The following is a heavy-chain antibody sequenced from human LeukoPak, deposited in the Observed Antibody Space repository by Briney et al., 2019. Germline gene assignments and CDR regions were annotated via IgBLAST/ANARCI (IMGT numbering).Heavy chain of an antibody. D-gene: IGHD3-16*01. CDR2: IRHDESNK. CDR3: ARDVGAVLGEVYFDY. J-gene: IGHJ4*02. Sequence: PGGSLRLSCTASGFTFSTYGMHWVRQAPGKGLEWLAFIRHDESNKIYADSKQGRLTISRDNSKNTVYLQVNSLRAEDTAVYYCARDVGAVLGEVYFDYWGQGTLVTVSS. V-gene: IGHV3-30*02. CDR1: GFTFSTYG.